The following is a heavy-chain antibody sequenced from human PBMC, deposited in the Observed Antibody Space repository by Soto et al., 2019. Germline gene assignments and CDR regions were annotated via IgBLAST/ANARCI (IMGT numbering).Heavy chain of an antibody. D-gene: IGHD3-9*01. CDR1: GYTFIGYY. CDR2: INPNTGGT. CDR3: AKDSYYDVLTGYSKNAVDV. J-gene: IGHJ3*01. Sequence: QVQLVQSGAEVKKTGDSVKVSCKASGYTFIGYYLHWVRQAPGQGLEWMGWINPNTGGTNLAQKVQGRVTMTSDTSIRTAYMELTWLRSDDTAVYYCAKDSYYDVLTGYSKNAVDVWGQGTMVSVSS. V-gene: IGHV1-2*02.